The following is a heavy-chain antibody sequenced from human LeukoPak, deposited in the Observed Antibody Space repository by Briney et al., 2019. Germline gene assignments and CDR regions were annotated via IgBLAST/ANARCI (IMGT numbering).Heavy chain of an antibody. D-gene: IGHD3-3*01. CDR3: ARGDDFWSGPKGP. Sequence: GSLRLSCAASGFTFSNYWMHWVRQAPGKGLVWVSRINSDGSSTSYADSVKGRFTISRDNAKNTLYLQMNSLRAEDTAVYYCARGDDFWSGPKGPWGQGTLVTVSS. V-gene: IGHV3-74*01. CDR2: INSDGSST. CDR1: GFTFSNYW. J-gene: IGHJ5*02.